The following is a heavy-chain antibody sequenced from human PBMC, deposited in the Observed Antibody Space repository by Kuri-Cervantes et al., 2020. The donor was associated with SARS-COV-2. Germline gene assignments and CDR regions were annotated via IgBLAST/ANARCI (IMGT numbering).Heavy chain of an antibody. CDR2: ISYDGSNK. CDR1: GFTFSSYA. D-gene: IGHD6-13*01. Sequence: GGSLRLSCAASGFTFSSYAMHWVRQAPGKGLEWVAVISYDGSNKYYADSVKGRSTISRDNSKNTLYLQMNSLRAEDTAVYYCARPGAGYRRNPPDYWGQGTLVTVSS. V-gene: IGHV3-30-3*01. J-gene: IGHJ4*02. CDR3: ARPGAGYRRNPPDY.